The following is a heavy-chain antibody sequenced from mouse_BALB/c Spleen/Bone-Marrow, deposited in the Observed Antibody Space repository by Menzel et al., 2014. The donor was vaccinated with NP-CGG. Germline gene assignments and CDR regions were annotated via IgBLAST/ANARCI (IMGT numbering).Heavy chain of an antibody. V-gene: IGHV1-80*01. CDR1: GYAFSNNW. Sequence: QVQLQQSGAEMVRPGSSVKISCKASGYAFSNNWMNWMKQRPGQGLEWIGQIYPGDGDTNYNGKFKGKATLTADESSSIAYMQLSSLTSEDSAVYFCHYFGSDYYVMDYWGQGTSVTVSS. D-gene: IGHD1-1*01. CDR2: IYPGDGDT. J-gene: IGHJ4*01. CDR3: HYFGSDYYVMDY.